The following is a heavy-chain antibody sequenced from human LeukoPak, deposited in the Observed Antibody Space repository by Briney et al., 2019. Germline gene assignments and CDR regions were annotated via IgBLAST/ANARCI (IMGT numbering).Heavy chain of an antibody. CDR3: ARGHPRGPAAKEVAGYMDV. V-gene: IGHV3-23*01. CDR2: ISGSGDST. Sequence: PGGSLRLSCAASGFTFSTYAMSWVRQAPGKGLEWVSAISGSGDSTYYADSVKGRFTIPRDNSKNTLYLQMNSLRAEDTAVYYCARGHPRGPAAKEVAGYMDVWGKGATVTVSS. D-gene: IGHD2-2*01. CDR1: GFTFSTYA. J-gene: IGHJ6*03.